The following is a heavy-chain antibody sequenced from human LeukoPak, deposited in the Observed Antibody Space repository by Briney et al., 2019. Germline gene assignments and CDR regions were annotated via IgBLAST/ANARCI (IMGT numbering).Heavy chain of an antibody. D-gene: IGHD6-6*01. Sequence: GGSLRLSCAVSGFTFSGFWMSWSRQAPGKGLEWVASINSDGSEGYYADVVKGRFTISRDNAKNSLYLQINSLRAEDTAVYYCARSSYSSPSSVWGQGTMVTVSS. CDR3: ARSSYSSPSSV. CDR2: INSDGSEG. V-gene: IGHV3-7*03. CDR1: GFTFSGFW. J-gene: IGHJ3*01.